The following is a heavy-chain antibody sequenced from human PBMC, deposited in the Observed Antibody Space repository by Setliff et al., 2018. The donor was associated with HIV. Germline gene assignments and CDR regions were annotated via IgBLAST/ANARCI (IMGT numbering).Heavy chain of an antibody. D-gene: IGHD2-15*01. CDR2: INQSGST. CDR1: GGSFSTYF. V-gene: IGHV4-34*01. Sequence: PSETLSLTCAVYGGSFSTYFWTWLRQPPGKGLEWIGEINQSGSTKYNPSLESRITISADASKNQFSLKLTSMTAADTAVYYCARLGGSSAFDIWGQGTMVTVSS. CDR3: ARLGGSSAFDI. J-gene: IGHJ3*02.